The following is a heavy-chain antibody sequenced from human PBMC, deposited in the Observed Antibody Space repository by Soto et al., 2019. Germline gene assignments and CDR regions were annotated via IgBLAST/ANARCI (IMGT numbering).Heavy chain of an antibody. CDR1: GFTFSSYA. D-gene: IGHD2-15*01. J-gene: IGHJ4*02. CDR2: ISGSDGST. Sequence: GGSLRLSCAASGFTFSSYAMTWVRQAPGKGLEWVSAISGSDGSTYYADSVKGRFTISRDNSKNTQYLQLNSLRAEDTAVYYCATCRVITATSSFDYWGQGIQVTVSS. CDR3: ATCRVITATSSFDY. V-gene: IGHV3-23*01.